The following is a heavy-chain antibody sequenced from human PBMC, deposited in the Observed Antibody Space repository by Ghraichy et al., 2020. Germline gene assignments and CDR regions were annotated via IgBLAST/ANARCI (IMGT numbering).Heavy chain of an antibody. CDR2: IGTVGDT. CDR3: VRESNWPVLGYLDL. J-gene: IGHJ2*01. CDR1: GFTFSSYD. V-gene: IGHV3-13*01. D-gene: IGHD1-20*01. Sequence: GESLNISCAASGFTFSSYDMHWVRQATGKGLEWVSAIGTVGDTYYPDSVKGRFTISRENAKNSVYLQMNSLRAGDTAVYYCVRESNWPVLGYLDLWGRGTLVTVAS.